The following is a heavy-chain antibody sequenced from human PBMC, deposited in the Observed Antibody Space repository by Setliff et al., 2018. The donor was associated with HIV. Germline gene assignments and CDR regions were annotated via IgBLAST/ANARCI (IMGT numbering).Heavy chain of an antibody. V-gene: IGHV4-59*01. J-gene: IGHJ4*02. D-gene: IGHD5-18*01. CDR3: ARLRGYFYGHGRYFDY. Sequence: ETLSLTCTVSGGSLIGYYWSWIRQSPGKGLEWIGSIYYTEITNYNPSLKSRVTISVDTSKNQFSLKLTSVTAADTALYYCARLRGYFYGHGRYFDYWGQGTLVTVS. CDR1: GGSLIGYY. CDR2: IYYTEIT.